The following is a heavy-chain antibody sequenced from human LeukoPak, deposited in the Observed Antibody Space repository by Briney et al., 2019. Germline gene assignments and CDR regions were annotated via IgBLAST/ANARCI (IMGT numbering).Heavy chain of an antibody. Sequence: GGSLRLSCAASGFTFSSYEMNWVRQAAGKGLEWVSYISSSGSTIYYADSVKGRFTISRDNAKNSLYLQMNSLRAEDTAVYYCANVGRSNFDYWGQGTLVTVSS. CDR3: ANVGRSNFDY. D-gene: IGHD6-13*01. J-gene: IGHJ4*02. CDR2: ISSSGSTI. CDR1: GFTFSSYE. V-gene: IGHV3-48*03.